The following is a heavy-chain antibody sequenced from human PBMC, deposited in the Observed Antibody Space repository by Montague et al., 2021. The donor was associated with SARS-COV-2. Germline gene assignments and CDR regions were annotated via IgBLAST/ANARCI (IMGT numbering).Heavy chain of an antibody. V-gene: IGHV4-38-2*02. J-gene: IGHJ4*02. CDR3: ARSGVGIFDFSYFDS. Sequence: SETLSLTCSVSGFSISSGYYWGWIRQPPGKGLEWIGSKYQNGATXYSPSPKRPVTILLDTSKNQFSLSLTSVTAADTAVYYCARSGVGIFDFSYFDSWGQGSLVIVSS. CDR2: KYQNGAT. D-gene: IGHD3-3*01. CDR1: GFSISSGYY.